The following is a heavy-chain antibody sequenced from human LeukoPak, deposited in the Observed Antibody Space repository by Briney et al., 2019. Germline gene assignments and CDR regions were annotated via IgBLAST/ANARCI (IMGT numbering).Heavy chain of an antibody. D-gene: IGHD5-18*01. V-gene: IGHV4-31*03. CDR3: ARGTGQLGYY. J-gene: IGHJ4*02. CDR2: IYYSGST. Sequence: SQTLSLTCTVSGGSISSGGYYWSWIRQHPGKGLEWIGYIYYSGSTYYNPSLKSRVTISVDTSKDQFSLKLSSVTAADTAVYYCARGTGQLGYYWGQGTLVTVSS. CDR1: GGSISSGGYY.